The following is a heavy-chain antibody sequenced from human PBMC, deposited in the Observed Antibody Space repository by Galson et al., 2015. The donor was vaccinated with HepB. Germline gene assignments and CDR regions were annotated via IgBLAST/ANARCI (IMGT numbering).Heavy chain of an antibody. J-gene: IGHJ6*03. D-gene: IGHD2-2*01. V-gene: IGHV1-2*02. Sequence: SVKVSCKASGYTFTGYYMHWVRQAPGQGLEWMGWINPNSGGTNYAQKFQGRVTMTRDTSISTAYMELSRLRSDDTAVYYCARVERGTRYCSSTSCYYYYYYMDVWGKGTTVTVSS. CDR3: ARVERGTRYCSSTSCYYYYYYMDV. CDR2: INPNSGGT. CDR1: GYTFTGYY.